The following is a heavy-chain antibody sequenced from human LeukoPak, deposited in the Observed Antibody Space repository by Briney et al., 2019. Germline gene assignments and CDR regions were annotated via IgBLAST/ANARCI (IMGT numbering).Heavy chain of an antibody. Sequence: GGSLSLSCAASGFTFSSSSMNWVRQAPGKGLEWVSSISSSSSYIYYADSVKGRFTISRDNAKNSLYLQMNSLRAEDTAVYYCARGTSGTSAYWGQGTLVTVSS. D-gene: IGHD2-2*01. J-gene: IGHJ4*02. CDR3: ARGTSGTSAY. CDR1: GFTFSSSS. V-gene: IGHV3-21*01. CDR2: ISSSSSYI.